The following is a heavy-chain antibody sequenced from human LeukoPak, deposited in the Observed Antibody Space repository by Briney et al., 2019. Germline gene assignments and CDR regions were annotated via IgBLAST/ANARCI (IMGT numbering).Heavy chain of an antibody. D-gene: IGHD3-10*01. CDR2: INPSGSST. CDR1: GYSFTSHY. V-gene: IGHV1-46*01. J-gene: IGHJ5*02. CDR3: ARVPRRGERFDP. Sequence: ASVKVSCKASGYSFTSHYMHWVRQAPGQGLEWMGLINPSGSSTLYALKFQGRVTMSRNTSIGTAYMELGSLRSEDTAVYYCARVPRRGERFDPWGQGTLVTVSS.